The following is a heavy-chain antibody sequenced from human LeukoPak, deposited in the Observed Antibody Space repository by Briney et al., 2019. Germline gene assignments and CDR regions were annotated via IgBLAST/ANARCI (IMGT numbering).Heavy chain of an antibody. CDR3: ARWVEWLCFDY. CDR1: GGSISSGGYY. J-gene: IGHJ4*02. D-gene: IGHD3-3*01. CDR2: IYHSGST. Sequence: PSETLSLTCTVSGGSISSGGYYWSWIRQPPGKGLEWIGYIYHSGSTYYNPSLKSRVTISVDRSKNQFSLKLSSVTAADTAVYYCARWVEWLCFDYWGQGTLVTVSS. V-gene: IGHV4-30-2*01.